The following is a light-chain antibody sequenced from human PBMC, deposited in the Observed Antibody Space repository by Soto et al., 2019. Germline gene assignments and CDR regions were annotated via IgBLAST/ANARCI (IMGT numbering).Light chain of an antibody. CDR3: QQYYTSPVT. Sequence: ELVMTQSPATLSVSPGARATLSCRASQSVTSNLAWYQQKPGQAPSLLIYGASTRGTGIPARFSGSGSGTELTITISSLQSEDVAVYYCQQYYTSPVTFGGGTKVDIK. J-gene: IGKJ4*01. V-gene: IGKV3-15*01. CDR2: GAS. CDR1: QSVTSN.